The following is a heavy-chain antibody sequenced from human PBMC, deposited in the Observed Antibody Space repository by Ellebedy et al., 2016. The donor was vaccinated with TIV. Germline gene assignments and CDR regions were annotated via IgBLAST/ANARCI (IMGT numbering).Heavy chain of an antibody. D-gene: IGHD6-19*01. Sequence: GGSLRLXXAASGFSFSDYYMSWLRQAPGKGLEWVSYLSDSGSMIHYADSVKGRFTISRDNSKNSLYLQMNNLRAEDTAVYYCARISSGRSFYGMDVWGQGTTVTVSS. CDR3: ARISSGRSFYGMDV. CDR1: GFSFSDYY. V-gene: IGHV3-11*01. J-gene: IGHJ6*02. CDR2: LSDSGSMI.